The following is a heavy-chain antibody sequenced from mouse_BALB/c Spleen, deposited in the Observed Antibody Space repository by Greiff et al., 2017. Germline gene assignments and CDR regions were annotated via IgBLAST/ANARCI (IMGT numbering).Heavy chain of an antibody. D-gene: IGHD3-2*01. CDR2: INPYNDGT. J-gene: IGHJ3*01. CDR3: AREGQLGLGAY. CDR1: GYTFTSYV. V-gene: IGHV1-14*01. Sequence: VQLQQSGPELVKPGASVKMSCKASGYTFTSYVMHWVKQKPGQGLEWIGYINPYNDGTKYNEKFKGKATLTSDKSSSTAYMELSSLTSEDSAVYYCAREGQLGLGAYWGQGTLVTVSA.